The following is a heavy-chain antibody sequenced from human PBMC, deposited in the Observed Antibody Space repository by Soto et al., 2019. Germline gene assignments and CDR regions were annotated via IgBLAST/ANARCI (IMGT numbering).Heavy chain of an antibody. CDR2: IYHSGST. V-gene: IGHV4-30-2*01. CDR1: GGSISSGGYS. D-gene: IGHD1-26*01. Sequence: QLQLQESGSGLVKPSQTLSLTCAVSGGSISSGGYSWSWIRQPPGKGLAWIGYIYHSGSTYYNPSLKSRVTISVDRSKNQFSLKLSSVTAADTAVYYCARVRRKLGGPFDYWGQGTLVTVSS. J-gene: IGHJ4*02. CDR3: ARVRRKLGGPFDY.